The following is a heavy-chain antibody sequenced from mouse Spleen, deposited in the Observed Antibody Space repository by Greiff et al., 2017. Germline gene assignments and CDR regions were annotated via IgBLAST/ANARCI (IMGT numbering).Heavy chain of an antibody. CDR3: ARHLPTGYAMDY. D-gene: IGHD1-1*01. Sequence: DVMLVESGGGLVQPGGSLKLSCATSGFTFSDYYMYWVRQTPEKRLEWVAYISNGGGSTYYPDTVKGRFTISRDNAKNTLYLQMSRLKSEDTAMYYCARHLPTGYAMDYWGQGTSVTVSS. CDR2: ISNGGGST. CDR1: GFTFSDYY. J-gene: IGHJ4*01. V-gene: IGHV5-12*02.